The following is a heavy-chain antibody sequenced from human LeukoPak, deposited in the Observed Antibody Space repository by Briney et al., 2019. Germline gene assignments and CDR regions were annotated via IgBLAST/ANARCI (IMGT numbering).Heavy chain of an antibody. CDR3: ASLIAARKSSFDY. CDR1: GFTFSSYS. CDR2: ISSSSSTI. Sequence: GGSLRRSCAASGFTFSSYSLNWVRQAPGKGLEWLSYISSSSSTIYYADSVKGRFTISRDNAKNSLYLQRNSLRAEDTAVYYCASLIAARKSSFDYWGQGTLVTVSS. D-gene: IGHD6-6*01. V-gene: IGHV3-48*04. J-gene: IGHJ4*02.